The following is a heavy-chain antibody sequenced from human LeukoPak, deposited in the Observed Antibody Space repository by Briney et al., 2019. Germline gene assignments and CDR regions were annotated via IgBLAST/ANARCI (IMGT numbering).Heavy chain of an antibody. CDR1: GGTFSSYA. D-gene: IGHD2-15*01. V-gene: IGHV1-2*02. CDR3: ARDPKSDIVVVVAATRGAFDI. CDR2: INPNSGGT. J-gene: IGHJ3*02. Sequence: ASVKVSCKASGGTFSSYAISWVRQAPGQGLEWMGWINPNSGGTNYAQKFQGRVTMTRDTSISTAYMELSRLRSDDTAVYYCARDPKSDIVVVVAATRGAFDIWGQGTMVTVSS.